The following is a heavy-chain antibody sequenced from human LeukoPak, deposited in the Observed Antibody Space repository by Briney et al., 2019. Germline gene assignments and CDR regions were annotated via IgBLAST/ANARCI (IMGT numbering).Heavy chain of an antibody. D-gene: IGHD6-6*01. CDR1: GFTVSSNY. CDR2: IYSGGST. J-gene: IGHJ6*02. V-gene: IGHV3-66*02. CDR3: VRGGGADRPYGLDV. Sequence: GGSLRLSCAASGFTVSSNYMSWVRQAPGKRLEWVSVIYSGGSTYYADSVKGRFTISRDNSKNTLYLQMNSLRAEDTAVYYCVRGGGADRPYGLDVWGQGTTVTVSS.